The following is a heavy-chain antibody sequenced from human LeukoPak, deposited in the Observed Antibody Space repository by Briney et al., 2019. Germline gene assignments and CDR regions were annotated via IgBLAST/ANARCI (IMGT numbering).Heavy chain of an antibody. D-gene: IGHD4-11*01. CDR1: GFTFSRYW. J-gene: IGHJ4*02. Sequence: GGSLRLSCAASGFTFSRYWMHWVRQAPGKGLVWVSRINSDGSSTSYADSVKGRFTISRDNAKNTLYLQVNSLRAEDTAVYYCARGGSYSNYYFDYWGQGTLVTVSS. CDR2: INSDGSST. CDR3: ARGGSYSNYYFDY. V-gene: IGHV3-74*01.